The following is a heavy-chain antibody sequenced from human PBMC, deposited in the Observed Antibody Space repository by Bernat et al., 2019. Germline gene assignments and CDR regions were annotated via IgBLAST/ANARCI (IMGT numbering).Heavy chain of an antibody. CDR1: GFIFRNYV. CDR2: ISTSGDDT. CDR3: AKVIASITSFGVVTE. J-gene: IGHJ4*02. Sequence: EVQLLESGGGLVQPGGSLRVSCAASGFIFRNYVMSWVRQAPGKGLEWVADISTSGDDTKFADSVKGRFTISRDNSKNTMHLQMNSLRAEDTAVYYCAKVIASITSFGVVTEWGQGTLVTVSS. V-gene: IGHV3-23*01. D-gene: IGHD3-3*01.